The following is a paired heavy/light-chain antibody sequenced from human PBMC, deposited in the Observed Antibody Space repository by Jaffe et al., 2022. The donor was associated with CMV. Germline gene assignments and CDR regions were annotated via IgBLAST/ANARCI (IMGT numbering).Light chain of an antibody. CDR3: LQYSSYPWT. V-gene: IGKV1-17*01. CDR2: VAS. J-gene: IGKJ1*01. Sequence: DIQMTQSPSSLSASVGDRVTITCRASQGIRNDLGWYQQKPGKAPKRLISVASSLESGAPSRFSGSGSGTEFTLAISSLQPEDFATYYCLQYSSYPWTFGQGTKVEIK. CDR1: QGIRND.
Heavy chain of an antibody. V-gene: IGHV3-23*01. D-gene: IGHD6-19*01. Sequence: EVQLLESGGGLVQPGGSLRLSCAASGFTFSNYAMSWVRQAPGKGLEWVSGFSVNGGNTYYADSVKGRFTISRDNSKSTLDLQMNSLRAEDTAVYYCLRGWMDVWGQGTTVTVSS. CDR3: LRGWMDV. J-gene: IGHJ6*02. CDR1: GFTFSNYA. CDR2: FSVNGGNT.